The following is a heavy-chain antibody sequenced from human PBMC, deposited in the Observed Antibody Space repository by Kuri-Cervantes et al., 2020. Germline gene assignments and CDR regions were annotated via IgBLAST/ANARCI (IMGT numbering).Heavy chain of an antibody. Sequence: SETLSPTCSVSGGSITSSSYYWGWIRQPPGKGLEWLGSIYYSGSTYYNPSLKSRVTISVDMSKNQFSLKLSSVTAADTAVYYCARSIGAFGGVIVKSHPFDIWGQGTMVTVSS. CDR2: IYYSGST. CDR1: GGSITSSSYY. CDR3: ARSIGAFGGVIVKSHPFDI. D-gene: IGHD3-16*02. J-gene: IGHJ3*02. V-gene: IGHV4-39*01.